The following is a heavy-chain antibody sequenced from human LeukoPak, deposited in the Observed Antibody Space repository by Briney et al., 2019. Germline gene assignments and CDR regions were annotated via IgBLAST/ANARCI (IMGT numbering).Heavy chain of an antibody. J-gene: IGHJ6*02. V-gene: IGHV3-23*01. CDR1: GGTFSRYA. CDR3: AQVNFSRFLEWLFLPYYYSYGMDV. Sequence: GGSLRLSCAASGGTFSRYAMSWVRQAPGKGVEWVGGISGSGGSTYYAASVQGRFTISRDHSKNTLYLQMNSLRAEATAVYYCAQVNFSRFLEWLFLPYYYSYGMDVWGQGTPVTVSS. D-gene: IGHD3-3*01. CDR2: ISGSGGST.